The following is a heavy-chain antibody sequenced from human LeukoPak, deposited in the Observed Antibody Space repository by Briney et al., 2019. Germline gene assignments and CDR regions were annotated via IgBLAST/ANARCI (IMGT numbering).Heavy chain of an antibody. CDR2: MNPNSGNT. CDR3: ARGRRMITFGGVIVIGTQDFDY. CDR1: GYTFTNYD. D-gene: IGHD3-16*02. V-gene: IGHV1-8*01. J-gene: IGHJ4*02. Sequence: ASVKVSCKASGYTFTNYDINWVRQATGQGLEWMGWMNPNSGNTGYAQKFQGRVTMTRSTSISTAYMELSSLRSEDTAVYYCARGRRMITFGGVIVIGTQDFDYWGQGTLVTVSS.